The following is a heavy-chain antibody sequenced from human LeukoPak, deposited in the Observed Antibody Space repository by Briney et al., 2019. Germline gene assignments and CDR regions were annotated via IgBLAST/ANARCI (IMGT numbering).Heavy chain of an antibody. CDR1: GYTFSDDY. J-gene: IGHJ6*03. Sequence: ASVKVSCKASGYTFSDDYMHWVRQAPGQGLEWMGWINPNSGDTNYAQKFQGRVTMTRDTSISTAYMELSRLRSGDTAVYYCASTTELTTETTWYYYYYMDVWGKGTTVTVSS. D-gene: IGHD4-11*01. CDR2: INPNSGDT. V-gene: IGHV1-2*02. CDR3: ASTTELTTETTWYYYYYMDV.